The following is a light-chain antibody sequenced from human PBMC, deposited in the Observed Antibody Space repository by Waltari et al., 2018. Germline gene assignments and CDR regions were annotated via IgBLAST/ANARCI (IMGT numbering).Light chain of an antibody. CDR1: GSNIGAGYD. CDR3: QSYDTSLSVV. J-gene: IGLJ2*01. Sequence: QSVLTQPPSVSGAPGQRVTISCTCSGSNIGAGYDPPWYPLLPGKAPRLLIYGVNTRPLGVPDRFFGSQSGTSASLAITGLQAEDEGDYYCQSYDTSLSVVFGGGTKLTVL. CDR2: GVN. V-gene: IGLV1-40*01.